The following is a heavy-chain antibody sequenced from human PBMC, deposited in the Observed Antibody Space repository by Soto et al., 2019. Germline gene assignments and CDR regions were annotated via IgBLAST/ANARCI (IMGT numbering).Heavy chain of an antibody. CDR1: GGSISSSSYY. J-gene: IGHJ5*02. CDR2: IYYSGST. Sequence: KPSETLSLTCTVSGGSISSSSYYWGWIRQPPGKGLEWIGSIYYSGSTYYNPSLKSRVTISVDTSKNQFSLKLSSVTAADTAVYYCARHGWGQELPYNWFDPWGQGTLVTVSS. CDR3: ARHGWGQELPYNWFDP. D-gene: IGHD1-26*01. V-gene: IGHV4-39*01.